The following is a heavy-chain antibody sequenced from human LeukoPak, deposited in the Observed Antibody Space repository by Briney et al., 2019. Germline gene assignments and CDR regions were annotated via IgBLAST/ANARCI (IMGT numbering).Heavy chain of an antibody. V-gene: IGHV4-30-4*08. CDR3: ARFSLTAAKARDAFDI. D-gene: IGHD2-2*01. J-gene: IGHJ3*02. CDR1: GGSISSGDYY. CDR2: IYYSGST. Sequence: PSQTLSLTCTVSGGSISSGDYYWSWIRQPPGKGLEWIGYIYYSGSTYNNPSLKSRVTISVDTSKNQFSLKLSSVTAADTAVYYCARFSLTAAKARDAFDIWGQGTMVTVSS.